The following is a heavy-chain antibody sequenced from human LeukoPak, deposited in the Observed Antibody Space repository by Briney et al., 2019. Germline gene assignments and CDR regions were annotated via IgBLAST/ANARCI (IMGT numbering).Heavy chain of an antibody. CDR1: GFTVSSNY. V-gene: IGHV3-66*01. Sequence: GGSQRLSCAASGFTVSSNYMSWVRQAPGKGLEWVSVIYSGGSTYYADSVEGRFTISRDNSKNTLYLQMNSLRAEDTAVYYCARVDYGDYGFDYWGQGTLVTVSS. CDR3: ARVDYGDYGFDY. D-gene: IGHD4-17*01. CDR2: IYSGGST. J-gene: IGHJ4*02.